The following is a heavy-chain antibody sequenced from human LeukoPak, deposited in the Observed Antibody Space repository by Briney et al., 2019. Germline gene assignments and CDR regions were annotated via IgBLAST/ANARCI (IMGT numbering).Heavy chain of an antibody. CDR1: GYIFTNHW. CDR2: IYPGDYDT. V-gene: IGHV5-51*01. Sequence: GESLKISCKASGYIFTNHWIGWVRQMPGKGLEWMGVIYPGDYDTRYGPSFQGQVAISADKSISTTYLHWSSLKASDTAVYYCARQYCSGGSCYGAFDIWGQGTMVTVSS. D-gene: IGHD2-15*01. J-gene: IGHJ3*02. CDR3: ARQYCSGGSCYGAFDI.